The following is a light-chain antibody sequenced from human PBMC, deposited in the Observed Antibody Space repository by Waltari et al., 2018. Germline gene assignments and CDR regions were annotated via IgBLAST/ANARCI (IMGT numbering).Light chain of an antibody. CDR3: QQHDRPPLT. V-gene: IGKV1-33*01. CDR1: QDISNF. J-gene: IGKJ4*01. Sequence: DIQMTQSPSSLSASVGDRVTITCQASQDISNFLNWYQQKPGKAPKLLIYDASILQTGVPSRFRGRGSGSDFTLTISSLEPEDFATYYCQQHDRPPLTFGGRTRVEIK. CDR2: DAS.